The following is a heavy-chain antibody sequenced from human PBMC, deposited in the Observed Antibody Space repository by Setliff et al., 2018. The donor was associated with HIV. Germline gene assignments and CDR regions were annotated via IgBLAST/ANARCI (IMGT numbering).Heavy chain of an antibody. Sequence: PGGSLRLSCTPSGFAFSEYYLPWIRQAPGKGLQWVSYISVSGTDIKYADSVKGRFTISRDNAKNSLYLQMSSLGAEDTSVYYCARVGVGATVFFDYWGQGTLVTVSS. CDR1: GFAFSEYY. CDR3: ARVGVGATVFFDY. D-gene: IGHD1-26*01. J-gene: IGHJ4*02. V-gene: IGHV3-11*04. CDR2: ISVSGTDI.